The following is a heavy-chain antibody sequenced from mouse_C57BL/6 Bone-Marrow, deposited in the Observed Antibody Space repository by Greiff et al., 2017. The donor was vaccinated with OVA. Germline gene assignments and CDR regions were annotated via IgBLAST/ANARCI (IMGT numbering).Heavy chain of an antibody. CDR2: IHPNSGST. CDR3: AREGYYGSSPNWYFDV. Sequence: QVQLKQPGAELVKPGASAKLSCKASGYTFTSYWMHWVKQRPGQGLEWIGMIHPNSGSTNYNEKFKSKATLTVDKSSSTAYMQLSSLTSEDSAVYYCAREGYYGSSPNWYFDVWGTGTTVTVSS. D-gene: IGHD1-1*01. V-gene: IGHV1-64*01. CDR1: GYTFTSYW. J-gene: IGHJ1*03.